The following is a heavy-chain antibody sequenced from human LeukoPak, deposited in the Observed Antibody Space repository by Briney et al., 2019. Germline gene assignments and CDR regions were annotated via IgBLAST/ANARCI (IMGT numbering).Heavy chain of an antibody. V-gene: IGHV4-59*01. D-gene: IGHD3-9*01. CDR3: AGGGRGYFDWSDAFDI. CDR1: GGSISSYY. J-gene: IGHJ3*02. Sequence: SETLSLTCTVSGGSISSYYWSWIRQPPGKGLEWIGYIYYSGSTNYNPSLKSRVTISVDTSKNQFSLKLSSVTAADTAVYYCAGGGRGYFDWSDAFDIWGQGTMVTVSS. CDR2: IYYSGST.